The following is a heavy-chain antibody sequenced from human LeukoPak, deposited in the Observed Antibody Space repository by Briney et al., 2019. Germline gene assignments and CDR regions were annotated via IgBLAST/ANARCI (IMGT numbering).Heavy chain of an antibody. Sequence: GGSLRLSCAASGFTFSSYSMNWVRQAPGKGLEWVAVISFDGSNKYYADSVKGRFNISRDNSKNTLNVQMNSLRVEDTAVYYCAKAYFDSSRYPINYFDFWGQGTQVTVSS. CDR3: AKAYFDSSRYPINYFDF. CDR1: GFTFSSYS. V-gene: IGHV3-30*18. D-gene: IGHD3-22*01. CDR2: ISFDGSNK. J-gene: IGHJ4*02.